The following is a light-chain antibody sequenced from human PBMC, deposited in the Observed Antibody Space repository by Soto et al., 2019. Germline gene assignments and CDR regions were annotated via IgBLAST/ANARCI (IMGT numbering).Light chain of an antibody. Sequence: EIVLTQSPATLSLSPGERATLSCRASQSVSNYLAWYQQKPGQAPRLLIYDASNRATGVPARFSGSGSGTDFTLTISSLVPADFAVYYCQQRSNWPPLTFGGGTKVEIK. CDR3: QQRSNWPPLT. CDR1: QSVSNY. J-gene: IGKJ4*01. CDR2: DAS. V-gene: IGKV3-11*01.